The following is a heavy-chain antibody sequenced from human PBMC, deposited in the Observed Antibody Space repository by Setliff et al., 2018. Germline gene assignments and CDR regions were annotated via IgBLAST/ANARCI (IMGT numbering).Heavy chain of an antibody. CDR2: INSGGTKI. V-gene: IGHV3-48*03. CDR3: ARSINGYQQRYDF. D-gene: IGHD3-16*01. Sequence: PGGSLRLSCAASGFFFRSYEMNWVRQTPGKGLEWVSYINSGGTKIYYADSVEGRFTISRDNGKNSLFLQMNSVRAEDTAVYYCARSINGYQQRYDFWGRGALVTVSS. J-gene: IGHJ4*02. CDR1: GFFFRSYE.